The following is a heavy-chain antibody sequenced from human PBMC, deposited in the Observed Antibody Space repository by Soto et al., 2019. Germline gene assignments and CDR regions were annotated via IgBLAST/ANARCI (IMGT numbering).Heavy chain of an antibody. V-gene: IGHV4-59*01. Sequence: PSETLSLTCTVSGGSISSYYWSWIRQPPGKGLEWIGYIYYSGSTNYNPSLKSRVTISVDTSKNQFSLKLSSVTAADTAVYYCARDGGGQPLDFYMDVWRKGTTVTVSS. CDR2: IYYSGST. CDR1: GGSISSYY. CDR3: ARDGGGQPLDFYMDV. D-gene: IGHD3-16*01. J-gene: IGHJ6*03.